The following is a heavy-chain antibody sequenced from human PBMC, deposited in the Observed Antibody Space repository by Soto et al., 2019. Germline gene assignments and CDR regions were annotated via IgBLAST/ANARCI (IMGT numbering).Heavy chain of an antibody. CDR3: ARAPMVLSRSYFDS. CDR2: ISYSGNT. CDR1: GGSISNFY. J-gene: IGHJ4*02. Sequence: SETLSLTCTVSGGSISNFYWSWIRQPPGKGLEWIGYISYSGNTNYNPTLKSRVSISVDTSKNQLSLNLTSVTAADTAVYYCARAPMVLSRSYFDSWGQGTPVTVSS. V-gene: IGHV4-59*01. D-gene: IGHD2-8*01.